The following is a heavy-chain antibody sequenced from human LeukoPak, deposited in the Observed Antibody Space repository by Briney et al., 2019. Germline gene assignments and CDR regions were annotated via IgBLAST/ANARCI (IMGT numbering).Heavy chain of an antibody. Sequence: ASVKVSCKASGYTFTSYYMHWVRQAPGQGLEWMGIINPSGGSTSYAQKFQGRVTMTRDTSTSTVYMELSSLRPEDTAVYYCARDYYDSSGYYSTSNWFDPWGQGTLVTVSS. V-gene: IGHV1-46*01. CDR2: INPSGGST. CDR3: ARDYYDSSGYYSTSNWFDP. CDR1: GYTFTSYY. J-gene: IGHJ5*02. D-gene: IGHD3-22*01.